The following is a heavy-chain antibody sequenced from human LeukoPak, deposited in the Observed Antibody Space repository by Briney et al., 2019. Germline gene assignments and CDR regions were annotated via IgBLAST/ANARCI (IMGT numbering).Heavy chain of an antibody. CDR3: ARSDGYGLIGI. D-gene: IGHD3-10*01. CDR1: GGSITTNNYY. J-gene: IGHJ3*02. V-gene: IGHV4-39*07. Sequence: SETLSLTCTVSGGSITTNNYYWGWIRQPPGRGLEWIGMISYSGSTYYNPSLKSRVIILFDTAKNHFSLNLSSVTAADTAVYYCARSDGYGLIGIWGQGTMVTVSS. CDR2: ISYSGST.